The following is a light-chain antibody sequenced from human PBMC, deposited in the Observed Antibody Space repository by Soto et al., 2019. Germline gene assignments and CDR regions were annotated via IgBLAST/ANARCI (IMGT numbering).Light chain of an antibody. CDR2: WAS. J-gene: IGKJ4*01. CDR3: QQYHKNPLT. V-gene: IGKV4-1*01. Sequence: DIVMTQSPDSLAVSLGERATINCKSSQSVLYSSNNKNYLAWYQQKPGQPPKLLISWASTRESGVPDRFSGSGSETDFTLTISSLQAEDGATYYCQQYHKNPLTFGGGTKVEIK. CDR1: QSVLYSSNNKNY.